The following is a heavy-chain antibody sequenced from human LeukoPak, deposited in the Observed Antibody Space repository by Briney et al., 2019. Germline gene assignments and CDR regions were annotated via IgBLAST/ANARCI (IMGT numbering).Heavy chain of an antibody. CDR1: GGSISSYY. Sequence: SETLSLTCTASGGSISSYYWSWIRQPSGKGLEWIARIYTSGSTNYNPSFKSRVTISVDKSKNQFSLKLSSVTAADTAVYYCARDTAFVAFDIWDQGTMVTVSS. CDR3: ARDTAFVAFDI. J-gene: IGHJ3*02. D-gene: IGHD5-18*01. CDR2: IYTSGST. V-gene: IGHV4-4*07.